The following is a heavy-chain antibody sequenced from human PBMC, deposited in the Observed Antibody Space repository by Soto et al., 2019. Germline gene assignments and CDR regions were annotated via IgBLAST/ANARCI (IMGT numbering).Heavy chain of an antibody. V-gene: IGHV4-31*03. D-gene: IGHD1-26*01. J-gene: IGHJ3*02. CDR2: IYHSGMT. CDR1: GGSISTGGYY. Sequence: QVQLQESGPGLVKPSQTLSLTCTVSGGSISTGGYYWSWIRQHPGRGLEWIGYIYHSGMTYSNPSLQSRVAISIDTSKKQFSLKLSAVTAADTAVYYCATVRWELHDAFDILGQGTMVSVSS. CDR3: ATVRWELHDAFDI.